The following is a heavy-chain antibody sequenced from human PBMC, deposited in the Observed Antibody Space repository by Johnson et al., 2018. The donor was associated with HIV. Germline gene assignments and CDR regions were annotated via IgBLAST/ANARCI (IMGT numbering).Heavy chain of an antibody. J-gene: IGHJ3*02. D-gene: IGHD3-16*01. CDR3: ARDVKVCAFDI. Sequence: VQLVESGGGLVQPGGSLRLSCAASGFTFSSYWMSWVRQAPGKGLEWVANIKQDGSEKYYVDSVKGRFTISRDNSKNTLYLQMNSLRAEDTAVYYCARDVKVCAFDIWGQGTMVTVSS. V-gene: IGHV3-7*01. CDR2: IKQDGSEK. CDR1: GFTFSSYW.